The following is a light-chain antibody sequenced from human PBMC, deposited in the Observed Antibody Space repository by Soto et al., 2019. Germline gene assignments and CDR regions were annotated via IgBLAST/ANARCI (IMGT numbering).Light chain of an antibody. CDR3: QQLYSYPYT. CDR1: QGIRRY. V-gene: IGKV1-9*01. Sequence: DIQLTQSPAFLSASIGDRVTITCRASQGIRRYVALYHQKPGKAPNLLIYATSTLQSGVPSRFSGSGSGTEFTLTISSLQPEDLATYFCQQLYSYPYTFGQGTKLEIK. CDR2: ATS. J-gene: IGKJ2*01.